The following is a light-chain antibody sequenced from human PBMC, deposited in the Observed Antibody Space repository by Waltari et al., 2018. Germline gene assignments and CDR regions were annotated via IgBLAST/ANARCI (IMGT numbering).Light chain of an antibody. V-gene: IGKV1-12*01. Sequence: DIQMTQSPSSLSASVGDRVTITCQASQDISNYLNRYQQKPGKAPNLLIYAASTLQSGVPSRFSGSGSGTDFTLTISSLQAEDFATYYCQQANSFPWTFGQGTKVEIK. CDR3: QQANSFPWT. CDR1: QDISNY. J-gene: IGKJ1*01. CDR2: AAS.